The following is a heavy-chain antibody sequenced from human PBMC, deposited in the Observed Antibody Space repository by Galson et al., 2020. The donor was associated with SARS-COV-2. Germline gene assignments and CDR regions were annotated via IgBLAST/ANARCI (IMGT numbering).Heavy chain of an antibody. CDR3: AKERASGGSGD. D-gene: IGHD3-10*01. J-gene: IGHJ4*02. CDR1: GFTFSSYA. CDR2: ISGSGGST. V-gene: IGHV3-23*01. Sequence: GESLKISCAASGFTFSSYAMHWVRPAPGKGLEWVSAISGSGGSTYYADSVKGRFTISRDNSKNTLYLQMNSLGAEDTAVYYCAKERASGGSGDGGQGTLVTVSS.